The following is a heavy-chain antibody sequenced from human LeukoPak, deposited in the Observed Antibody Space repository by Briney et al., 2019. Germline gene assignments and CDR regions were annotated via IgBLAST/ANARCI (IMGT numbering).Heavy chain of an antibody. CDR1: GFTFSSYE. Sequence: GGSLRLSCAASGFTFSSYEMNWVRQAPGKGLEWVSYISSSGSTIYYADSVKGRFTISRDNAKNSLYLQMNSLRAEDTAVYYCAREDVAEYPDYWGQGTLVTVSS. CDR3: AREDVAEYPDY. J-gene: IGHJ4*02. D-gene: IGHD6-13*01. V-gene: IGHV3-48*03. CDR2: ISSSGSTI.